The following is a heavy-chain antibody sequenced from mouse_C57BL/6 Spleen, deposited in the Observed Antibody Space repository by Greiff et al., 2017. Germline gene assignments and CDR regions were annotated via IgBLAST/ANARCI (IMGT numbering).Heavy chain of an antibody. CDR2: ICDGGSYT. J-gene: IGHJ3*01. Sequence: EVQLVESGGGLVKPGGSLKLSCAASGFTFSSYAMSWVRQTPEKRLEWVATICDGGSYTYYPDNVKGRFTIARDNAKNNLYLQMRHLKSDDISMYYCERDSRWFAYWGQGTLVTVSA. CDR3: ERDSRWFAY. CDR1: GFTFSSYA. V-gene: IGHV5-4*01.